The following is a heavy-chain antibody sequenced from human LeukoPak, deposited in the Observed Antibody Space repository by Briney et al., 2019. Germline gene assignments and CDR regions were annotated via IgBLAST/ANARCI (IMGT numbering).Heavy chain of an antibody. J-gene: IGHJ4*02. CDR1: GGSFSGYY. D-gene: IGHD3-9*01. V-gene: IGHV4-34*01. CDR3: ARARGRAYYDILTGYFDY. Sequence: SETLSLTCAVYGGSFSGYYWSWIRQPPGKGLEWIAEINHSGSTNYNPSLKSRVTISVDTSKNQFSLKLSSVTAADTAVYYCARARGRAYYDILTGYFDYWGQGTLVTVSS. CDR2: INHSGST.